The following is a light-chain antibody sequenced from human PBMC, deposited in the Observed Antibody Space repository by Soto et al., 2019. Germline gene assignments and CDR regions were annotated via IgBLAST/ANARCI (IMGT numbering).Light chain of an antibody. CDR1: SGDIGGYDY. Sequence: QSVLTQPPSASGSPGQSVTISCTGTSGDIGGYDYVSWYQQHPGKAPKLMIYEVTKRPLGVPDRFSGSKSGNTASLTVSGLQAEDEADYYCSSYPGSNNPYVFGTGTKVTVL. CDR2: EVT. V-gene: IGLV2-8*01. J-gene: IGLJ1*01. CDR3: SSYPGSNNPYV.